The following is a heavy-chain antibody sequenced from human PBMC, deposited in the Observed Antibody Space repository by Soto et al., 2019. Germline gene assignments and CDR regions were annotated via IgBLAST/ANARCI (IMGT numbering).Heavy chain of an antibody. V-gene: IGHV4-59*01. J-gene: IGHJ6*02. CDR2: IYYSGST. Sequence: SETLSLTCTVSGGSISSYYWSWIRQPLGKGLEWIGYIYYSGSTNYNPSLKSRVTISVDTSKNQFSLKLSSVTAADTAVYYCAKTLGYCISTGCYEDYGMDVWGQGTTVTVAS. D-gene: IGHD2-2*01. CDR3: AKTLGYCISTGCYEDYGMDV. CDR1: GGSISSYY.